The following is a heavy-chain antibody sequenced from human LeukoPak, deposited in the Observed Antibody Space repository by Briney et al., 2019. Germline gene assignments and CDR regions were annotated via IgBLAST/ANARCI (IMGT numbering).Heavy chain of an antibody. CDR2: IYYSGST. V-gene: IGHV4-31*03. D-gene: IGHD3-22*01. Sequence: SETLSLTCTVSGGSISSGGYYWSWIRQHPGKGLEWIGYIYYSGSTYYNPSLKSRVTISVDTSKNQSSLKLSSVTAADTAVYYCARERIVVVITGRESTFDIWGQGTMVTVSS. CDR3: ARERIVVVITGRESTFDI. CDR1: GGSISSGGYY. J-gene: IGHJ3*02.